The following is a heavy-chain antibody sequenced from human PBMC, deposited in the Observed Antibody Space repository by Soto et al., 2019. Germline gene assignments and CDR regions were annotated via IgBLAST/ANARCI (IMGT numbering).Heavy chain of an antibody. Sequence: EGQLLESGGGLVQPGGSLRLSCVASGFTFKNFAMTWVRQAPGKGMEWVSAIGGSGSSANYADSVKGRFTVSRDDSKSTLYLQVSGLRVDDTALYYCAKDAVAYNEEWDWFDLWGQGTLVTVSS. J-gene: IGHJ5*02. CDR2: IGGSGSSA. D-gene: IGHD3-10*01. CDR1: GFTFKNFA. V-gene: IGHV3-23*01. CDR3: AKDAVAYNEEWDWFDL.